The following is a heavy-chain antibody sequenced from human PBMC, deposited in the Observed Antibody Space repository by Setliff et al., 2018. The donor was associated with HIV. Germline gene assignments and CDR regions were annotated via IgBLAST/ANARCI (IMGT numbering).Heavy chain of an antibody. CDR3: AKLLGNGGNSDPFDI. V-gene: IGHV3-43*01. CDR2: ISIGSGDTT. J-gene: IGHJ3*02. CDR1: GFTFRNYK. Sequence: PGGSLRLSCAASGFTFRNYKFNWVRQAPGRGLEWVSSISIGSGDTTFYADSVKGRFTISRDNSKESLYLQMNSLTTEDTALYYCAKLLGNGGNSDPFDIWGQGTTVTVS. D-gene: IGHD2-21*01.